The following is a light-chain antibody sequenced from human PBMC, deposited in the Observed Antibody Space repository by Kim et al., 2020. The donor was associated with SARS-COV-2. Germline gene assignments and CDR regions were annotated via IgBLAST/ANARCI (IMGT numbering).Light chain of an antibody. J-gene: IGKJ1*01. Sequence: ASVGDRVSITCRASQDITSHLVWYQQIPGKAPKLLIYAASTLQSVVPSRFSGSGSGTEFTLSISSLQPEDFATYYCQHVRTYPPGFGQGTKVDIK. CDR2: AAS. CDR1: QDITSH. V-gene: IGKV1-9*01. CDR3: QHVRTYPPG.